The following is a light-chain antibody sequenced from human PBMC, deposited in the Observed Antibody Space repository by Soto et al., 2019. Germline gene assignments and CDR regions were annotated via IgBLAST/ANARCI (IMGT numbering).Light chain of an antibody. CDR3: QQYSSYPYT. V-gene: IGKV3-15*01. J-gene: IGKJ2*01. Sequence: EIVMTQSPATLSVSPGERATLSCRASQSVSSNLAWYQQKPGQAPRLLIYGASTRATGIPARFSGSGSGTEFTLTISSLQSEDFAVYYCQQYSSYPYTFGQGTRLEIE. CDR2: GAS. CDR1: QSVSSN.